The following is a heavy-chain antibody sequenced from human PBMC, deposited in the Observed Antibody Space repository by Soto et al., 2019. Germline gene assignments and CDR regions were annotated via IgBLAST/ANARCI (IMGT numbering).Heavy chain of an antibody. CDR1: GFTFSSYA. CDR2: ISGSGGST. J-gene: IGHJ6*03. V-gene: IGHV3-23*01. Sequence: EVQLLESGGGLVQPGGSLRLSCAASGFTFSSYAMSWVRQAPGKGLEWVSAISGSGGSTYYADSVKGRFTISRDNSKNTLYLQMNSLRAEDTAVYYCAKGPGGGRYSNYVPYYYHYMDVWGKGTTVTVSS. D-gene: IGHD4-4*01. CDR3: AKGPGGGRYSNYVPYYYHYMDV.